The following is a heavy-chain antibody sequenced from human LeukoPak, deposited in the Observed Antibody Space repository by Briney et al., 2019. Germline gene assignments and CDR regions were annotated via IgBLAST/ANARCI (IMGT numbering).Heavy chain of an antibody. CDR1: GFTFSSYE. Sequence: GGSLRLSCAASGFTFSSYEMNWVRQAPGKGLEWVSYISSSGSTIYYADSVKGRFTISRDNAKNSLYLQMYSLRAEDTAVYYCAELGITMIGGVWGKGTTVTISS. D-gene: IGHD3-10*02. J-gene: IGHJ6*04. V-gene: IGHV3-48*03. CDR3: AELGITMIGGV. CDR2: ISSSGSTI.